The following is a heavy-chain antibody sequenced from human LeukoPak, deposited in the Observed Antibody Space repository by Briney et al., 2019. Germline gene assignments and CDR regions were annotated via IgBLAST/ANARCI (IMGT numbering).Heavy chain of an antibody. Sequence: SETLSLTCAVYGGSFSGYYWSWIRQPPGKGLEWIGEINHSGSTNYNPSLKSPVTISVDTSKNQFSLKLSSVTAADTAVYYCARARITLYYYYYMDVWGKGTTVTVSS. CDR3: ARARITLYYYYYMDV. CDR2: INHSGST. V-gene: IGHV4-34*01. D-gene: IGHD3-10*01. J-gene: IGHJ6*03. CDR1: GGSFSGYY.